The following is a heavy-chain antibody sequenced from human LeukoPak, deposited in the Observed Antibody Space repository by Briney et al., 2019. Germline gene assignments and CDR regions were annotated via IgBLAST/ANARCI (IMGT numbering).Heavy chain of an antibody. CDR2: TYYRSKWYN. CDR3: ARSYDSSGYYYPVLDY. J-gene: IGHJ4*02. V-gene: IGHV6-1*01. D-gene: IGHD3-22*01. Sequence: SQTLSLTCAISGDSVSSNSAAWNWIRQSPSRGLEWLGRTYYRSKWYNDYAVSVKSRITINPDTSKNQFSLQLNSVTPEDTAVYYCARSYDSSGYYYPVLDYWGQGTLVTVSP. CDR1: GDSVSSNSAA.